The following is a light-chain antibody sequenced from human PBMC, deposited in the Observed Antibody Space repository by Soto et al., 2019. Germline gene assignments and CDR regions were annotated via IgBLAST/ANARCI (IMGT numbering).Light chain of an antibody. V-gene: IGKV3-15*01. CDR2: GAS. CDR3: QQYFEWPPMT. Sequence: EVVMTQSPATLSASPGERATLSCWASETVATNLAWYQQKPGQAPRLLISGASTRAAGISDRVRGSGSGTEFTLTISSLRSEDSGIYYCQQYFEWPPMTFGQGTKVEI. CDR1: ETVATN. J-gene: IGKJ1*01.